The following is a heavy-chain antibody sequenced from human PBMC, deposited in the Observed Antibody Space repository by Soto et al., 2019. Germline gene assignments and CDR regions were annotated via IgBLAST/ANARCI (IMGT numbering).Heavy chain of an antibody. V-gene: IGHV4-39*01. D-gene: IGHD3-16*01. Sequence: SETLSLTXTVSGGSISSRDSYWGWIRQPPGKGLEWIGSFHYSGSTYYNPSLKSRVTISVDTSKNQLSLRVTSVTAADTAVYYCARGFGRSHFDYWGQGTLVNVSS. CDR3: ARGFGRSHFDY. J-gene: IGHJ4*02. CDR1: GGSISSRDSY. CDR2: FHYSGST.